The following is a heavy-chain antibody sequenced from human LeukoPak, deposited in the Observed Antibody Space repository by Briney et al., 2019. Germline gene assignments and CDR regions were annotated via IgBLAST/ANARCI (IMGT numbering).Heavy chain of an antibody. CDR1: GFTFSEAW. D-gene: IGHD3-10*01. V-gene: IGHV3-15*01. Sequence: PGGSLRLSCAVSGFTFSEAWMNWVRQAPGKGLEWVARIKRNIDSGAIDYAASVKGRFTISRDDSKNKVYLQMNSLTTEDTAVYYCGLGSGRSDFDYWGQGTLVTVSS. J-gene: IGHJ4*02. CDR3: GLGSGRSDFDY. CDR2: IKRNIDSGAI.